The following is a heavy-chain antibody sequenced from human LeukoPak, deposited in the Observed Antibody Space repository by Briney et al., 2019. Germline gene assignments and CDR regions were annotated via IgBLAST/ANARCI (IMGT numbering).Heavy chain of an antibody. D-gene: IGHD1-26*01. J-gene: IGHJ4*02. CDR2: INPSGGST. CDR1: GYTFTSYY. V-gene: IGHV1-46*03. Sequence: ASVKVSCKASGYTFTSYYMHWVRQAPGQGLEWMGIINPSGGSTSYAQKFQGRVTMTRDTSTSTVYMELSSLRSEDTAVYYRATRIPNSGSYSHWGQGTLVTVSS. CDR3: ATRIPNSGSYSH.